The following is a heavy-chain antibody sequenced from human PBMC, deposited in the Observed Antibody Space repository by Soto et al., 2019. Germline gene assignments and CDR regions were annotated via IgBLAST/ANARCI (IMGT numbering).Heavy chain of an antibody. J-gene: IGHJ5*02. D-gene: IGHD2-2*01. CDR3: ARVVPAANRFDP. CDR1: GYSISSGYY. CDR2: IYHSGST. V-gene: IGHV4-38-2*01. Sequence: PSETLSLTCAVSGYSISSGYYWGWIRQPPGKGLEWIGSIYHSGSTYYNPSLKGRVTISVDTSNQFSLKLSSVTAADTAVYYCARVVPAANRFDPWGQGTLVTVSS.